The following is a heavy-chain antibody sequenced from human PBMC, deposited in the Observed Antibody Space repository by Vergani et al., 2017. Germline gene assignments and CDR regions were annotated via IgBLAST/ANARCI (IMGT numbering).Heavy chain of an antibody. J-gene: IGHJ4*02. V-gene: IGHV4-31*03. D-gene: IGHD4/OR15-4a*01. CDR2: IDYSGRT. CDR3: ASGLTTPFDY. Sequence: QVQLQQWGPGLVKPSQTLSLTCTVSGGSIISGGYYWSWLRQHPGKGLEWIGYIDYSGRTYYNPSLKSRVTISVDTSKNQFSLKLSSVTAADTAVYYCASGLTTPFDYWGQGTLVTVSS. CDR1: GGSIISGGYY.